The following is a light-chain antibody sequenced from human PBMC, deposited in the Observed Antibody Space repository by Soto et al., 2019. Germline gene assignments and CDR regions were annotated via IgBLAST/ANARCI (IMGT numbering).Light chain of an antibody. CDR2: GAS. CDR1: KSVTSSY. J-gene: IGKJ1*01. CDR3: QQYGSSPRT. V-gene: IGKV3-20*01. Sequence: EIVLTQSPGTLSLSPGERATLSCRASKSVTSSYLAWYQLKPGQAPRLLIYGASSRAIGIPDRFSGSGSGTDFTLTISRLDPEDFAVYFCQQYGSSPRTFGQGTKVEIK.